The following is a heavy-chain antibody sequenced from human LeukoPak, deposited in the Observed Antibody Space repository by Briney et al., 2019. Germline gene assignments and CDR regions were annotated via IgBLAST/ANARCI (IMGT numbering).Heavy chain of an antibody. CDR1: GYSFTGYY. V-gene: IGHV1-18*04. Sequence: GASVKVSCKASGYSFTGYYMHWVRQAPGQGLEWMGWISAYNGNTNYAQKLQGRVTMTTDTSTSTAYMELRSLRSDDTAVYYCARDSPGVSSWSDHWGQGTLVTVSS. D-gene: IGHD6-13*01. CDR2: ISAYNGNT. J-gene: IGHJ5*02. CDR3: ARDSPGVSSWSDH.